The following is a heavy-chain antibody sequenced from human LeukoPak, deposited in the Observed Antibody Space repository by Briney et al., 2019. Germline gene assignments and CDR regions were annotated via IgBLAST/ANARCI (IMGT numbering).Heavy chain of an antibody. J-gene: IGHJ6*03. V-gene: IGHV4-39*07. CDR3: ARDRSSSWYHAYYMDV. D-gene: IGHD6-13*01. CDR2: IYFSGST. CDR1: GGSISSSSYY. Sequence: PSETLSLTCTVSGGSISSSSYYWGWIRQPPGKGLEWIGSIYFSGSTYYNPSLKSRVTISVDTSKNQFSLKLSSVTAADTAVYYCARDRSSSWYHAYYMDVWGKGTTVTVSS.